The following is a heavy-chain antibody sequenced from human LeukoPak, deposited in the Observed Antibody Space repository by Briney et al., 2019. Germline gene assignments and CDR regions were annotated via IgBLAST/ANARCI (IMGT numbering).Heavy chain of an antibody. J-gene: IGHJ4*02. D-gene: IGHD3-22*01. V-gene: IGHV4-34*01. CDR3: ARVRGTYYYDSSGPSPYYFDY. CDR2: ISHSGST. Sequence: PSETLSLTCAVYGGSFSGYYWSWIRQPAGKGLEWIGEISHSGSTNYNPSLKSRVTISVDTSKNQFSLKLSSVTAADTAVYYCARVRGTYYYDSSGPSPYYFDYWGQGTLVTVSS. CDR1: GGSFSGYY.